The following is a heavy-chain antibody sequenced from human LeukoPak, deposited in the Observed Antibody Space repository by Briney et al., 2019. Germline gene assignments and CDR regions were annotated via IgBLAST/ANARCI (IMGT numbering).Heavy chain of an antibody. V-gene: IGHV4-61*01. CDR1: GGSVSNSLYY. CDR2: IYYNGDT. J-gene: IGHJ4*02. D-gene: IGHD5-18*01. Sequence: SETLSLTCTVSGGSVSNSLYYRSWIRQPPGKGLEWIGYIYYNGDTNYNPSLKSRVIISIDTSSNQFSLRLNSMTAADTAVYYCARVLRAASWRSYDYWGQGSLVTVSS. CDR3: ARVLRAASWRSYDY.